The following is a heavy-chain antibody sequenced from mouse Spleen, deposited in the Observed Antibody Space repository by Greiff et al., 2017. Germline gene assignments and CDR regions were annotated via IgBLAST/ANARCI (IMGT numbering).Heavy chain of an antibody. V-gene: IGHV1S137*01. D-gene: IGHD1-1*01. CDR1: GYTFTDYA. CDR2: ISTYYGDA. J-gene: IGHJ3*01. Sequence: VQLVESGAELVRPGVSVKISCKGSGYTFTDYAMHWVKQSHAKSLEWIGVISTYYGDASYNQKFKGKATMTVDKSSSTAYMELARLTSEDSAIYYCARGDYGSSYWFAYWGQGTLVTVSA. CDR3: ARGDYGSSYWFAY.